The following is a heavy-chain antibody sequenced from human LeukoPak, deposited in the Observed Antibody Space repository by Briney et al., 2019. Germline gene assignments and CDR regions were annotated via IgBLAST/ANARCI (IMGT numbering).Heavy chain of an antibody. D-gene: IGHD3-10*01. CDR3: ARDQVLWFGELSNYYYGMDV. V-gene: IGHV4-31*03. J-gene: IGHJ6*02. CDR2: IYYSGST. CDR1: GGSISSGGYY. Sequence: SETLSLTCTVSGGSISSGGYYWSWIRQHPGKGLEWIVDIYYSGSTYYNPSLKSRVTISVDTSKNQFSLKLSSVTAADTAVYYCARDQVLWFGELSNYYYGMDVWGQGTTVTVSS.